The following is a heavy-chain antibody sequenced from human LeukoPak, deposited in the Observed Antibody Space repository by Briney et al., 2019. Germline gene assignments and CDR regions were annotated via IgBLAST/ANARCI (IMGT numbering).Heavy chain of an antibody. Sequence: SETLSLTCTVSGGSISSYYWSWIRQPPGKGLEWIGYIYYSGSTNYNPSLKSRVTISVDTSKNQFSLKLSSVTAADTAVYYCARDRGAWNDDGFDYWGQGTLVTVSS. V-gene: IGHV4-59*12. J-gene: IGHJ4*02. CDR3: ARDRGAWNDDGFDY. CDR2: IYYSGST. D-gene: IGHD1-1*01. CDR1: GGSISSYY.